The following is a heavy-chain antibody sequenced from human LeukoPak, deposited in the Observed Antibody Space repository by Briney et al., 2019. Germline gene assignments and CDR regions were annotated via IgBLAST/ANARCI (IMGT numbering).Heavy chain of an antibody. D-gene: IGHD3-10*01. CDR1: GFTFSSYW. V-gene: IGHV3-7*01. J-gene: IGHJ5*01. CDR2: IKRDGNEK. CDR3: AKEGAYPIITYDS. Sequence: GGSLRLSCAASGFTFSSYWMNWVRQAPGKGLEWVANIKRDGNEKNYVDSVRGRFPISRDSAKNSLYLQMDSLRAEDTAVYYCAKEGAYPIITYDSWGQGALVTVSS.